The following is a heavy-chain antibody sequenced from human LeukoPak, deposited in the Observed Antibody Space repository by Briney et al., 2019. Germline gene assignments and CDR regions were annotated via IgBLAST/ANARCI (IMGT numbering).Heavy chain of an antibody. CDR2: ISSSSS. V-gene: IGHV3-21*01. D-gene: IGHD3-22*01. CDR1: GFTFSSYS. J-gene: IGHJ4*02. CDR3: ARNSKSDSSGYYYTEVRDY. Sequence: GGSLRLSCAASGFTFSSYSMNWVRQAPGKGLEWVSSISSSSSSVKGRFTISRDNAKNSLYLQMNSLRAEDTAVYYCARNSKSDSSGYYYTEVRDYWGQGTPVTVSS.